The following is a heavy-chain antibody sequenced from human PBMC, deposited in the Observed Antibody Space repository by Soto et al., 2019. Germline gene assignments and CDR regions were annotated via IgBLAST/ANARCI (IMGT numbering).Heavy chain of an antibody. CDR2: ISGIGGST. CDR3: ARAYGDYEGFFDY. J-gene: IGHJ4*02. D-gene: IGHD4-17*01. V-gene: IGHV3-23*01. CDR1: GFTFTDYA. Sequence: GGSLRLSCAASGFTFTDYALSWVRQAPGKGLEWVATISGIGGSTYLADSVKGRLSISRDNAKNSLYLQMNSLRAEDTAVYYCARAYGDYEGFFDYWGQGTLVTVSS.